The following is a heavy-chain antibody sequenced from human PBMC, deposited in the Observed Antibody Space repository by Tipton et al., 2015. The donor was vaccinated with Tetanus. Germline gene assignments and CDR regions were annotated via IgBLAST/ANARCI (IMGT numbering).Heavy chain of an antibody. CDR3: ARDHGITWGGMGYYYGMDV. CDR2: IYYSGST. D-gene: IGHD3-16*01. V-gene: IGHV4-30-4*08. J-gene: IGHJ6*02. Sequence: LRLSCNVSGASMSSSSYYWDWIRQPPGKGLESIGYIYYSGSTYYNPSLKSRVTISVDTSKNQFSLRLSSVTAADTAVYYCARDHGITWGGMGYYYGMDVWGQGTTVTVSS. CDR1: GASMSSSSYY.